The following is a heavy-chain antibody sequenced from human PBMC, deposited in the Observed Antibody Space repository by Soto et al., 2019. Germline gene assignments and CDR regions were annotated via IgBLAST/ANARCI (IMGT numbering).Heavy chain of an antibody. CDR1: GFPFSSYD. J-gene: IGHJ3*02. V-gene: IGHV3-9*01. D-gene: IGHD3-16*01. Sequence: GGSLRLSCAASGFPFSSYDMHWVRQAPGKGLEWVSGISWSSGSIGYADSVKGRFTISRDNAKNSLYLQMNSLRAEDTALYYCAKDWSVGAYDAFDIWGQGTMVTVSS. CDR3: AKDWSVGAYDAFDI. CDR2: ISWSSGSI.